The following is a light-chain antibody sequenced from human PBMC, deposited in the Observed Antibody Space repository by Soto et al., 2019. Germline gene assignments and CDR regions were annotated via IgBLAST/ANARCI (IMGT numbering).Light chain of an antibody. CDR2: DAS. J-gene: IGKJ4*01. V-gene: IGKV3-11*01. CDR1: QSVSTN. CDR3: QQHTSWPLT. Sequence: EIVITKSPASLSVSPGKRATLSCMTSQSVSTNLAWYQQKPGQAPRLLVYDASNRATGIPTRFSGSGSGTDFTLTISNLEPEDFAVYYCQQHTSWPLTFGGGTKVDI.